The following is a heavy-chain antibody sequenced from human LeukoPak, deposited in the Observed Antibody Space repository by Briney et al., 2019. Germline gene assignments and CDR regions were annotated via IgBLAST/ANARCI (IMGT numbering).Heavy chain of an antibody. Sequence: ASVKVSCKASGYTFTGYYMHWVRQAPGQGLEWMGWINPNSGGTNYAQKFQGWVTMTRDTSISTAYMELSRLRSDDTAVYYCAREHGYCSGGSCYQGVHDAFDIWGQGTMVTVSS. CDR2: INPNSGGT. CDR1: GYTFTGYY. D-gene: IGHD2-15*01. J-gene: IGHJ3*02. CDR3: AREHGYCSGGSCYQGVHDAFDI. V-gene: IGHV1-2*04.